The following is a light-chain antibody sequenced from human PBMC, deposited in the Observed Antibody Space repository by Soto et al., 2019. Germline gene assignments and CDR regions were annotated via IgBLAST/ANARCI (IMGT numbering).Light chain of an antibody. Sequence: DIQMTQSPSSLSASVGDRLTITCRASQDIKTYLAWHQQKPGKVPKALIFDASTLQSGVPSRFSGSGSGTDFTLTISSLQPEDVATYYCQQYYIAPDTFGPGTKVDIK. J-gene: IGKJ3*01. CDR1: QDIKTY. V-gene: IGKV1-27*01. CDR2: DAS. CDR3: QQYYIAPDT.